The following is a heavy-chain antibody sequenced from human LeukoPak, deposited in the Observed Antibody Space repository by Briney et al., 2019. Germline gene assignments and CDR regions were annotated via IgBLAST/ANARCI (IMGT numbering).Heavy chain of an antibody. CDR1: VFPHSACW. V-gene: IGHV3-74*01. J-gene: IGHJ4*02. CDR2: INTDGSST. D-gene: IGHD1-1*01. CDR3: ARGRTGFFDY. Sequence: PGGSLRLSCAASVFPHSACWMFWVRQVPGKGLVCVSRINTDGSSTKYADSVKGRFTISRDSPNNTLYLQMNSLRAEDTAVYYCARGRTGFFDYWGQGTLVTVSS.